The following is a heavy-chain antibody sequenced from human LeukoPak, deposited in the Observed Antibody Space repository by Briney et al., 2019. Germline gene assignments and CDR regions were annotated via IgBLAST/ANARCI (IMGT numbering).Heavy chain of an antibody. V-gene: IGHV3-23*01. Sequence: GGSLRLSCAASGFTFSSHVISWVRQTPGKGLEWVSAISTSSGRTYYADSVKGRFSISRDNSKNTLHLQINSLRAEDTAVYYCAKERGYSGDPQDFDYWGQGTLVTVSS. CDR1: GFTFSSHV. D-gene: IGHD4-17*01. J-gene: IGHJ4*02. CDR2: ISTSSGRT. CDR3: AKERGYSGDPQDFDY.